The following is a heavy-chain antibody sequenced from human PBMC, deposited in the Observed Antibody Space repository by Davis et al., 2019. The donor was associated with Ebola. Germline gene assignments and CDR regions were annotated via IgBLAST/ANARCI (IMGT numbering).Heavy chain of an antibody. J-gene: IGHJ6*02. CDR3: AREVTRYTYYYYGMDV. Sequence: GESLKISCAASGFTVSSNYMSWVRQAPGKGLEWVSVIYSGGSTYYADSVKGRFTISRDNAKNSLYLQMNSLRAEDTAVYYCAREVTRYTYYYYGMDVWGQGTTVTVSS. V-gene: IGHV3-66*01. CDR2: IYSGGST. CDR1: GFTVSSNY. D-gene: IGHD4-11*01.